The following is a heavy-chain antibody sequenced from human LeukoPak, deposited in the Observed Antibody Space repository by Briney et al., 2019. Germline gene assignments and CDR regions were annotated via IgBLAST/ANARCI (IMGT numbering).Heavy chain of an antibody. Sequence: SQTLSLTCAIPGDSVSSNSAAWNWIRQSPSRGLEWLGRTYYRSKWYNDYAVSVKSRITINPDASKNQFSLQLNSVTPEDTAVYYCARGGGDSSSWYGNWGQGTLFTVSS. CDR3: ARGGGDSSSWYGN. J-gene: IGHJ4*02. CDR2: TYYRSKWYN. CDR1: GDSVSSNSAA. V-gene: IGHV6-1*01. D-gene: IGHD6-13*01.